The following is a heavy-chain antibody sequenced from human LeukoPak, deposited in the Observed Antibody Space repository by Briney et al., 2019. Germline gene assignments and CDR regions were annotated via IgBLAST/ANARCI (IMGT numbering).Heavy chain of an antibody. J-gene: IGHJ4*02. CDR3: VRDGSGWGY. Sequence: PGGSLRLSCAASGFTFSNYWMSWVRQAPGKGLEWVANIQQDGSEKYYVDSVKGRFTISRDNANNLLYLQMNSLRAEDTAMYYCVRDGSGWGYWGQGILVTVSS. D-gene: IGHD3-10*01. V-gene: IGHV3-7*05. CDR1: GFTFSNYW. CDR2: IQQDGSEK.